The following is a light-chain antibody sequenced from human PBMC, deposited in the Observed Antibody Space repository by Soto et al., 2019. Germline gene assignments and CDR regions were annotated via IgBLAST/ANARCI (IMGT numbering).Light chain of an antibody. V-gene: IGKV1-9*01. J-gene: IGKJ4*01. CDR2: AAS. CDR1: QGISSY. CDR3: QQLNSYPLT. Sequence: IQLTQSPSSLSASVGDRVTITCRASQGISSYLAWYQQKPGKAPKLLMYAASTLQSGVPSRFGGSGSGTDFTLTISSLQPEDFATYYCQQLNSYPLTFGGGTKVEIK.